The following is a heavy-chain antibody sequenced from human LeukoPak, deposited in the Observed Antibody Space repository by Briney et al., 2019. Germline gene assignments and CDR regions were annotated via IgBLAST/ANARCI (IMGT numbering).Heavy chain of an antibody. CDR1: GFTFSSYA. D-gene: IGHD5-18*01. V-gene: IGHV3-23*01. CDR3: AKEAEYCYGPFDY. J-gene: IGHJ4*02. CDR2: ISGSGGST. Sequence: GGSLRLSCAASGFTFSSYAMRWVRQAAGEGLEWVSAISGSGGSTYYADSVKGRFTISRDNSKNTLYLQMNSLRADEMAVYYCAKEAEYCYGPFDYWGQGTLVTVSS.